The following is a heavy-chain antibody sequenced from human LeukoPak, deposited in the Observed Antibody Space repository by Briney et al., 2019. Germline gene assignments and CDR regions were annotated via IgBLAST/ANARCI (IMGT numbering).Heavy chain of an antibody. CDR3: AKGSVPVVAMNAFEI. Sequence: GGSLRLSCAASGFTFSTYGMGWVRQAPGKGLEWVSAITGTGSNTYYADSVRGRFTISRDNSKNTLFLQMNSLRAEDTAVYYCAKGSVPVVAMNAFEIWGQGTMVTVSS. D-gene: IGHD2-2*01. J-gene: IGHJ3*02. CDR2: ITGTGSNT. V-gene: IGHV3-23*01. CDR1: GFTFSTYG.